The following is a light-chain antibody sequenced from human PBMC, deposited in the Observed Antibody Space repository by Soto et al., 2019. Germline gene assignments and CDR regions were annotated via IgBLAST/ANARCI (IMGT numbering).Light chain of an antibody. CDR3: AAWDDSLSGYV. V-gene: IGLV1-47*01. CDR1: SGDIGGYNY. Sequence: QSAQTQPASVSGSPGQSITISCTGTSGDIGGYNYVSWYQQLPGTAPKLLIYRNNQRPSGVPDRFSGSKSGTSASLAISGLRSEDEADYYCAAWDDSLSGYVFGTGTKLTVL. J-gene: IGLJ1*01. CDR2: RNN.